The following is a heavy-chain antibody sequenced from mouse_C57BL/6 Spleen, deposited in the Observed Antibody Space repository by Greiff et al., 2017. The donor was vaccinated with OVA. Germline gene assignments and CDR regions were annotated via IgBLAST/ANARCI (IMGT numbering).Heavy chain of an antibody. J-gene: IGHJ4*01. CDR2: IDPSDSYT. V-gene: IGHV1-69*01. Sequence: QVQLQQPGAELVMPGASVKLSCKASGYTFTSYWMHWVKQRPGQGLEWIGEIDPSDSYTNYNQKFKGKSTLTVDKSSSTAYMQLKSLTSEDSAVYYCARGYGSSHYYAMDYWGQGTSVTVSS. CDR1: GYTFTSYW. CDR3: ARGYGSSHYYAMDY. D-gene: IGHD1-1*01.